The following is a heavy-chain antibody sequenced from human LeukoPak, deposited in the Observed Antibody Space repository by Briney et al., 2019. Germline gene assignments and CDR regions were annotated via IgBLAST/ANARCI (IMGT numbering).Heavy chain of an antibody. CDR1: GGSINTYF. Sequence: SETLSLTCTVPGGSINTYFWSWIRQPPGKGLEWIGYIYYSGSSNYNPSLKSRVTISVDTSKNQFSLRLSSVTAADTAVYYCASSPGGTGAFDVWGQGTMVTVSS. D-gene: IGHD1-1*01. CDR3: ASSPGGTGAFDV. V-gene: IGHV4-59*01. J-gene: IGHJ3*01. CDR2: IYYSGSS.